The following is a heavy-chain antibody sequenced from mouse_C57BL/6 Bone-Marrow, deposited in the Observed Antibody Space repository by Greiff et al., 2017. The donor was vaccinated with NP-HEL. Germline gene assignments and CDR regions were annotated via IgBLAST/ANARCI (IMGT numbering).Heavy chain of an antibody. CDR2: IYPGDGDH. J-gene: IGHJ1*03. D-gene: IGHD1-1*01. V-gene: IGHV1-82*01. CDR1: GYAFSSSW. CDR3: ARQYGSNWYFDV. Sequence: QVQLQQSGPELVKPGASVKISCKASGYAFSSSWMNWVKQRPGKGLEWIGRIYPGDGDHNYTGKIKGKGKMTADKSSSTAYMQLSSLTSEDSAVYFCARQYGSNWYFDVWGTGTTVTVSS.